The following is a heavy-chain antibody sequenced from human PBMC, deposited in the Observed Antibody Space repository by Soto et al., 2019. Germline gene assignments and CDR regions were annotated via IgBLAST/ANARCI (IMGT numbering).Heavy chain of an antibody. Sequence: QVQLQESGPGLVKPSGTLSLTCSVSGDSITNDRWWSWVRQSPGKGLEWIGENYHSGRTNYNPSLKSPVIISVDNSKNNFSLTLSSVTAADTAVYYCTANGYYSLDYWGQGSLVTVSS. CDR1: GDSITNDRW. V-gene: IGHV4-4*02. CDR3: TANGYYSLDY. CDR2: NYHSGRT. D-gene: IGHD5-12*01. J-gene: IGHJ4*02.